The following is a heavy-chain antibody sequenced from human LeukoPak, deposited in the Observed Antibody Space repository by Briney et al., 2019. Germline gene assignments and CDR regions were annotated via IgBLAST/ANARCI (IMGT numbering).Heavy chain of an antibody. V-gene: IGHV4-4*07. CDR1: GGSFSGYY. J-gene: IGHJ4*02. CDR3: ARDDGDYIDY. Sequence: SETLSLTCAVYGGSFSGYYWSWLRQPAGKGLEWIGRIYTSGSTNYNPSLKSRVTMSVDTSKNQFSLKLSSVTAADTAVYYCARDDGDYIDYWGQGTLVTVSS. D-gene: IGHD4-17*01. CDR2: IYTSGST.